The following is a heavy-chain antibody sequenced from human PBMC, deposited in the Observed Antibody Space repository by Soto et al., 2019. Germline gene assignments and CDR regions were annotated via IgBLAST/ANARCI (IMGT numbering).Heavy chain of an antibody. CDR3: APSVGRGYYFDY. D-gene: IGHD1-26*01. CDR1: GFTFSSYG. J-gene: IGHJ4*02. CDR2: ISYDGSNK. Sequence: QVQLVESGGGVVQPGRSLRLSCAASGFTFSSYGMHWVRQAPGKGLEWVAVISYDGSNKYYADSVKGRFTISRDNSKNTLYRQMNRLGAEDTAVYYCAPSVGRGYYFDYWGQGTLVTVSS. V-gene: IGHV3-30*03.